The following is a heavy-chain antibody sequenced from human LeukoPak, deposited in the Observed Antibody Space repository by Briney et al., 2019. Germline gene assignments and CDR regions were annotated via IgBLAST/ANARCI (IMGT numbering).Heavy chain of an antibody. D-gene: IGHD4-17*01. Sequence: ASVKVSCKASGYTFTSYGISWVRQAPGQGLEWMGWISAYNGNTNYAQKLQGRVTMTTDTSTSTAYMELRSLRSDDTAVYYCARDSAVTTFHYCYGMDVWGQGTTVTVSS. V-gene: IGHV1-18*01. CDR2: ISAYNGNT. J-gene: IGHJ6*02. CDR1: GYTFTSYG. CDR3: ARDSAVTTFHYCYGMDV.